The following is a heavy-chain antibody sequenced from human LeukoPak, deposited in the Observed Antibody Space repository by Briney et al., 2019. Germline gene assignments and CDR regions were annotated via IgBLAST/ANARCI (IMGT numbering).Heavy chain of an antibody. D-gene: IGHD1-26*01. CDR3: ARLKGALPRFDS. CDR2: ISPGGDTL. J-gene: IGHJ5*01. CDR1: GFTFSSYG. Sequence: GGSLRLSCGASGFTFSSYGLTWVRQGPGEGLEWIAYISPGGDTLSYDDSVKGRFTIARDDAKETLYLHMTSLRVGDSALYFCARLKGALPRFDSWGQGTLDSVSA. V-gene: IGHV3-48*03.